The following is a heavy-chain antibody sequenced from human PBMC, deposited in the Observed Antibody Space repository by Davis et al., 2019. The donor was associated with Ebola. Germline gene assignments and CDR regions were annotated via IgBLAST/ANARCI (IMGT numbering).Heavy chain of an antibody. CDR2: INHSGST. J-gene: IGHJ6*02. V-gene: IGHV4-34*01. CDR3: ARDNRGYSYGYGYYYYGMDV. D-gene: IGHD5-18*01. Sequence: MPGGSLRLSCAVYGGSFSGYYWSWIRQPPGKGLEWIGEINHSGSTNYNPSLKSRVTISVDTSKNQFSLKLSSVTAADTAVYYCARDNRGYSYGYGYYYYGMDVWGQGTTVTVSS. CDR1: GGSFSGYY.